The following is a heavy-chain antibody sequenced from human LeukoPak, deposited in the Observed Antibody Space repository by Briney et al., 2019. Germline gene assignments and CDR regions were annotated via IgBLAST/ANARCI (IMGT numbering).Heavy chain of an antibody. CDR3: ARGDYYDSSGQRQYNWFDP. V-gene: IGHV1-69*05. CDR1: GGTISSYA. J-gene: IGHJ5*02. Sequence: SVKVSCKASGGTISSYAISWVRQAPGQGLEWMGGIIPIFGTANYAQKFQGRVTITTDESTSTAYMELSSLRSEDTAVYYCARGDYYDSSGQRQYNWFDPWGQGTLVTVSS. CDR2: IIPIFGTA. D-gene: IGHD3-22*01.